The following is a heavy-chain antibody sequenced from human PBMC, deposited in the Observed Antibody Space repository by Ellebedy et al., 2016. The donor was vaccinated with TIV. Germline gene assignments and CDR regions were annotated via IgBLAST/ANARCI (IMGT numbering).Heavy chain of an antibody. Sequence: AASVKVSCKASGYTFMSYSIAWVRQAPGQGLEWMGWVSGYNGNTNYAQKVQGRVTMTTDTSTNTAYMWLRSLTSDDTAVYFCARTSRYAYSSSCDYWGQGTLVTVSS. CDR3: ARTSRYAYSSSCDY. D-gene: IGHD6-13*01. J-gene: IGHJ4*02. CDR1: GYTFMSYS. CDR2: VSGYNGNT. V-gene: IGHV1-18*01.